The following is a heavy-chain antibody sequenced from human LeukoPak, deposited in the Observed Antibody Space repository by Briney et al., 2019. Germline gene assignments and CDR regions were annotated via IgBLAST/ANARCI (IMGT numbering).Heavy chain of an antibody. D-gene: IGHD5-18*01. CDR1: GYTFTSYD. Sequence: ASVKVSCKASGYTFTSYDINWVLQATGQGLEWMGWMNTNSGNTGYAQKFQGRVTMTRNTSISTAYMELSSLRSEDTAVSYCARGRFLGIQLWLPDYWGQGTLVTVSS. CDR2: MNTNSGNT. J-gene: IGHJ4*02. V-gene: IGHV1-8*01. CDR3: ARGRFLGIQLWLPDY.